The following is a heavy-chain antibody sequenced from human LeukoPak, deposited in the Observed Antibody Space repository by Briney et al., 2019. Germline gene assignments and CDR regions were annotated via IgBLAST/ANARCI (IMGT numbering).Heavy chain of an antibody. Sequence: ASVKVSCKASGYTFTSYDINWVRQATGQGLEWMGWMNPNSGNTGYAQKFQGRVTMTRNTSISTAYMELSSLRSEDTAVYYCARALGRPELRYFDWLLFYYYNYMDVWGKGTTVTVSS. D-gene: IGHD3-9*01. CDR1: GYTFTSYD. J-gene: IGHJ6*03. CDR2: MNPNSGNT. CDR3: ARALGRPELRYFDWLLFYYYNYMDV. V-gene: IGHV1-8*01.